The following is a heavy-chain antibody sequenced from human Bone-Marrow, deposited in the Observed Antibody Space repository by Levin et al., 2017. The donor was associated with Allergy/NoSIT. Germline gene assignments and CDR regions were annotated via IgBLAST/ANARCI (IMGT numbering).Heavy chain of an antibody. CDR3: AKDRTEEVGDY. CDR2: ISYDGSNK. Sequence: GGSLRLSCAASGFTFSSYGMHWVRQAPGKGLEWVAVISYDGSNKYYADSVKGRFTISRDNSKNTLYLQMNSLRAEDTAVYYCAKDRTEEVGDYWGQGTLVTVSS. V-gene: IGHV3-30*18. J-gene: IGHJ4*02. CDR1: GFTFSSYG.